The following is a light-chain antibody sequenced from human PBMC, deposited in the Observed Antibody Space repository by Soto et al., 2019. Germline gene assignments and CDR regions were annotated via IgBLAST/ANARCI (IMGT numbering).Light chain of an antibody. CDR3: TSHTNRNSWV. J-gene: IGLJ3*02. V-gene: IGLV2-14*01. CDR1: SSDVGAYNF. CDR2: EVS. Sequence: QSALTQPASVSGSPGQSITISCTGTSSDVGAYNFVSWYQQHPGKAPKLMIYEVSNRPSGVSNRFSGSKSGNTASLTISGLQAEDEADYYCTSHTNRNSWVFGGGTQLTVL.